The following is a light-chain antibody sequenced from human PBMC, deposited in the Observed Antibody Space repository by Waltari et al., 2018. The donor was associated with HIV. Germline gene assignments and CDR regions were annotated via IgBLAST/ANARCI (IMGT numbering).Light chain of an antibody. V-gene: IGKV2-29*03. CDR1: QSLLDSDDGNTY. CDR3: MQGLEVPVT. Sequence: DIVMTQTPLSLPVTPGEPASISCRSSQSLLDSDDGNTYLDWYLQKPGQSPQLLIYEVSSRLSGVTDRCSGSGSGTDFTLKISRVEADDLGVYYCMQGLEVPVTFGQGTRLEIK. J-gene: IGKJ5*01. CDR2: EVS.